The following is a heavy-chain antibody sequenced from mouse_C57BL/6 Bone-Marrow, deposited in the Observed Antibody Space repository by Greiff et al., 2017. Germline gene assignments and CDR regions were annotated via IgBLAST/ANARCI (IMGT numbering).Heavy chain of an antibody. D-gene: IGHD1-1*01. V-gene: IGHV5-9*04. Sequence: EVQGVESGGGLVKPGGSLKLSCAASGFTFSSYTMSWVRQTPGKRLEWVATISGGGGNTYYTDSVKGRVTISRDNAKSTLYLQMSSLRSEDTAVYYCAREYYYGGAYWGQGTLVTVSA. J-gene: IGHJ3*01. CDR2: ISGGGGNT. CDR1: GFTFSSYT. CDR3: AREYYYGGAY.